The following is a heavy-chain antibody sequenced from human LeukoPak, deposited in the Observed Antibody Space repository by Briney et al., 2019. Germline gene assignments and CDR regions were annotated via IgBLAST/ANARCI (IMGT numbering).Heavy chain of an antibody. J-gene: IGHJ6*03. CDR1: GFTVSSNY. CDR2: IRYDGSNK. CDR3: AKEGGGPMNDYYYYYYMDV. D-gene: IGHD1-1*01. Sequence: GGSLRLSCAASGFTVSSNYVSWVRQAPGKGLEWVAFIRYDGSNKYYADSVKGRFTISRDNSKNTLYLQMNSLRAEDTAVYYCAKEGGGPMNDYYYYYYMDVWGKGTTVTISS. V-gene: IGHV3-30*02.